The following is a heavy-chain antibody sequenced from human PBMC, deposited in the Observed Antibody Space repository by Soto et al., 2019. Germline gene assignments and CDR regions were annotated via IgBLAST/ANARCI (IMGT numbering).Heavy chain of an antibody. CDR1: GGSISSSDYY. V-gene: IGHV4-61*08. CDR3: ARGDHYDFWSGYPGYYFDY. J-gene: IGHJ4*02. Sequence: TSETLSLTCTVSGGSISSSDYYWTWIRQPPGKGLEWIGYIYYSGSTNYNHSLKSRVTISVDTSKNQFSLKLSSVTAAETAVYYCARGDHYDFWSGYPGYYFDYWGQGTLVTVSS. CDR2: IYYSGST. D-gene: IGHD3-3*01.